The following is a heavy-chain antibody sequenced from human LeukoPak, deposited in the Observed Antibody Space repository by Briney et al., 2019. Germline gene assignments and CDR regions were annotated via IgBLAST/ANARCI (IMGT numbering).Heavy chain of an antibody. CDR1: GYTFTSYG. Sequence: SVKVSCKTSGYTFTSYGISWVRQAPGQGLEWMGWISAYNGNTNYAQKLQGRVTMTTDTSTSTAYMELRSLRSDDTAVYYCARESEKVVGATRSAFDIWGQGTMVTVSS. J-gene: IGHJ3*02. CDR3: ARESEKVVGATRSAFDI. D-gene: IGHD1-26*01. CDR2: ISAYNGNT. V-gene: IGHV1-18*01.